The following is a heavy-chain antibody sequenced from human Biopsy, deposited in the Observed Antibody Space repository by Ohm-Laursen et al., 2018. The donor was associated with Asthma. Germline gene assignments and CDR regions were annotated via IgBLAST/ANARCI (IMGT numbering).Heavy chain of an antibody. CDR2: IYYTGSD. D-gene: IGHD3-10*01. V-gene: IGHV4-61*01. Sequence: TLSLTCSVSGGSVSTGSYYWSWIRQPPGKGLEWLGYIYYTGSDNYNPSLKSRVTISVDTSRNQFSLRLNSVTAADTAVYYCARGPNYHGSGRAPIGMDVWGQGTTVTVSS. J-gene: IGHJ6*02. CDR3: ARGPNYHGSGRAPIGMDV. CDR1: GGSVSTGSYY.